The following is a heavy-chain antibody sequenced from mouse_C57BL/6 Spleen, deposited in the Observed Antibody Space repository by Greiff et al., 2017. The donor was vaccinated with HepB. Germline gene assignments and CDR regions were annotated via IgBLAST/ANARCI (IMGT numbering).Heavy chain of an antibody. CDR2: ISYDGSN. J-gene: IGHJ2*01. CDR1: GYSITSGYY. V-gene: IGHV3-6*01. Sequence: EVQLQESGPGLVKPSQSLSLTCSVTGYSITSGYYWNWIRQFPGNKLEWMGYISYDGSNNYNPSLKNRISITRDTSKNQFFLKLNSVTTEDTATYYCARDGISSDWGQGTTLTVSS. D-gene: IGHD6-1*01. CDR3: ARDGISSD.